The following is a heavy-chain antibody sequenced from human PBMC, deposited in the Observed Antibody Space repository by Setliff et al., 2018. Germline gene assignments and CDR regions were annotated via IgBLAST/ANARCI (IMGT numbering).Heavy chain of an antibody. D-gene: IGHD3-10*01. CDR1: GFTFIDYY. Sequence: GGSLRLSCAASGFTFIDYYMNWIRQTPRKGLEWISHIDPRGSPVDYADSVKGRFTISRDNSKNTLSLQMNSLRAEDTALYYCARGGGYGSGGSFHNAPFDYWGQGMLVTVSS. CDR3: ARGGGYGSGGSFHNAPFDY. CDR2: IDPRGSPV. J-gene: IGHJ4*02. V-gene: IGHV3-11*01.